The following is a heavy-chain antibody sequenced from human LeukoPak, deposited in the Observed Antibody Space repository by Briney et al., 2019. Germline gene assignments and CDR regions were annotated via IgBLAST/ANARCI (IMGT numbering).Heavy chain of an antibody. D-gene: IGHD1-26*01. Sequence: GGSLRLSCAASGFTFSSYAMSWVRQAPGKGLEWVSAISGSGGSTYYADSVKGRFTISRDNSKNTLYLQMNSLRAEDTAVYYCAIIVGATGSGFFDYWGQGTLVTVSS. V-gene: IGHV3-23*01. CDR1: GFTFSSYA. CDR3: AIIVGATGSGFFDY. CDR2: ISGSGGST. J-gene: IGHJ4*02.